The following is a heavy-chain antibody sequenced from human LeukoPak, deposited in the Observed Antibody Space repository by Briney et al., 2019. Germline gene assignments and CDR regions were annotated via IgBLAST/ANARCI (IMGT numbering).Heavy chain of an antibody. CDR2: IYHSGST. Sequence: PSETLFLTCAVSGYSISSGYYWGWIRQPPGKGLEWIGSIYHSGSTYYNPSLKSRVTISVDTSKNQFSLKLSSVTAADTAVYYCARPRYCSSTSCRGAFDIWGQGTMVTVSS. V-gene: IGHV4-38-2*01. D-gene: IGHD2-2*01. CDR3: ARPRYCSSTSCRGAFDI. J-gene: IGHJ3*02. CDR1: GYSISSGYY.